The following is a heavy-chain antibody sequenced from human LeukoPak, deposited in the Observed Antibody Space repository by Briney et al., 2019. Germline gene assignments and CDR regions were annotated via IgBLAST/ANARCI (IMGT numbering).Heavy chain of an antibody. CDR2: INHSGGT. V-gene: IGHV4-34*01. CDR1: GGSFSGYS. J-gene: IGHJ4*02. D-gene: IGHD3-10*01. Sequence: SETLSLTCAVYGGSFSGYSWNWIRQPPVKGLEWIGEINHSGGTNYNPSLKSRVTVSVDTSKKQFSLKLSSVTAADTAVYYCARGVDYYGVWGQGTLVTVSS. CDR3: ARGVDYYGV.